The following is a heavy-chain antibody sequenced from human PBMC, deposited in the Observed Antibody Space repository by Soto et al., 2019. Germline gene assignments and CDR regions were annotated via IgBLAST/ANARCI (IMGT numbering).Heavy chain of an antibody. CDR3: ARLYIVGTTMSYGMDV. J-gene: IGHJ6*02. V-gene: IGHV1-18*01. CDR1: GYNFTRFG. Sequence: ASVKVSCESSGYNFTRFGISWVRQAPGQGLEWMGWISTYNGNTNYAQRLQGRVTMTTDTSTNTAYMELRSLRSDDTAVYYCARLYIVGTTMSYGMDVWGQGTTVTVSS. D-gene: IGHD1-26*01. CDR2: ISTYNGNT.